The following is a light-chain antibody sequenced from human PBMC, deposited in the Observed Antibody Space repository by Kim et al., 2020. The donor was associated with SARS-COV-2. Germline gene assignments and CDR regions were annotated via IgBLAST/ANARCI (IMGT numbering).Light chain of an antibody. CDR3: QKYNSAPNT. Sequence: SPAAGDRVTIACRASQGISNYLAWYQLKPGKIPRLLIYATSTLQSGVPSRFSGRGSGTDFTLTISSLQPEDVATYYCQKYNSAPNTFGQGTKLEI. V-gene: IGKV1-27*01. CDR2: ATS. CDR1: QGISNY. J-gene: IGKJ2*01.